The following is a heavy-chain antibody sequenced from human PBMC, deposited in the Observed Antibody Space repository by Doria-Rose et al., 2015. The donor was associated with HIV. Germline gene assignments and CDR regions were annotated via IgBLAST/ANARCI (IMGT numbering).Heavy chain of an antibody. V-gene: IGHV2-26*01. CDR2: IFSDDER. Sequence: QVILKESGPVLVKPTETLTLTCTVSGVSLSSPGMGVSWIRQPPGKALEWLANIFSDDERSYKTSLKSRLTISRGTSESQVVLTMTDMDPVDTATYYCARIKSSRWYHKYYFDFWGQGTLVIVSA. CDR1: GVSLSSPGMG. CDR3: ARIKSSRWYHKYYFDF. J-gene: IGHJ4*02. D-gene: IGHD6-13*01.